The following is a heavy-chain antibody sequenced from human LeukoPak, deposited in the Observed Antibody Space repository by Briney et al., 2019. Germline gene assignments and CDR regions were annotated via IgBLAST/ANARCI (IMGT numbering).Heavy chain of an antibody. V-gene: IGHV1-46*01. D-gene: IGHD6-19*01. Sequence: ASVKVSCKASGYTFISYFMHWVRQAPGQGLEWMRVINPTSGTTTYAQKFQDRVTVTRDMSTSTVYMELSSLRAEDTAVYYCARGKEPVAGSLSHFDYWGQGTLVTVSS. CDR3: ARGKEPVAGSLSHFDY. J-gene: IGHJ4*02. CDR2: INPTSGTT. CDR1: GYTFISYF.